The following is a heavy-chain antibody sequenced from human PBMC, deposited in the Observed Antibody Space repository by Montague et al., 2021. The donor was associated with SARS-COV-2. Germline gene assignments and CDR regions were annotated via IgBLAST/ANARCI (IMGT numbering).Heavy chain of an antibody. J-gene: IGHJ4*02. V-gene: IGHV4-28*01. D-gene: IGHD1-1*01. Sequence: SETLSLTCAVSGDSITGSHWWGWVRQPLGKGLEWIAYINYAGSTFYNPSLKSRVTMSVDTSKNQFSLKLSSVTTVDTAVYFCARSGRAWTLHYWGQGTLVTVSS. CDR1: GDSITGSHW. CDR2: INYAGST. CDR3: ARSGRAWTLHY.